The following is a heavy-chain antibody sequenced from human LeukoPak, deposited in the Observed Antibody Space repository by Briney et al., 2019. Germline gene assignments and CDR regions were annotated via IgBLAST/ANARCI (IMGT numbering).Heavy chain of an antibody. CDR3: AKVGSGSYEIQH. D-gene: IGHD1-26*01. CDR1: GFTFSSYA. CDR2: ISYDGSNK. V-gene: IGHV3-30-3*01. Sequence: GGSLRLSCAASGFTFSSYAMHWVRQAPGKGLEWVAVISYDGSNKYYADSVKGRFTISRDNSKNTLYLQMNSLRAEDTAVYYCAKVGSGSYEIQHWGQGTLVSVSS. J-gene: IGHJ1*01.